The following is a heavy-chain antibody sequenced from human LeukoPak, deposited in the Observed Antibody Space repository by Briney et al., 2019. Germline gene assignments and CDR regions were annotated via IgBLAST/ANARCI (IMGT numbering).Heavy chain of an antibody. Sequence: SETLSLTCTVSGGSISSYYWSWIRQPPGKGLEWIGYIYYSGSTNYNPSLKSRVTISVDTSKNQFSLKLSSVTAADTAVYYCASSDYGDYAPFDYWGQGTLVTVSS. CDR2: IYYSGST. J-gene: IGHJ4*02. CDR3: ASSDYGDYAPFDY. CDR1: GGSISSYY. V-gene: IGHV4-59*01. D-gene: IGHD4-17*01.